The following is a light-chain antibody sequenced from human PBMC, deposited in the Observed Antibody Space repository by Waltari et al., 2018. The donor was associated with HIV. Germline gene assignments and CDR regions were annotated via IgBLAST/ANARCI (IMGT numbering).Light chain of an antibody. J-gene: IGLJ3*02. Sequence: QSALTQPVSVSGSPGVSIPIPCVGPINDIGLFNYVSWYRHQPDTPPQLVIYDVKSRPSGVSSRFSGSKSGNTASLTISGLQTDDEGHYYCSSSSSSGSVLFGGGTKVTV. CDR3: SSSSSSGSVL. V-gene: IGLV2-14*01. CDR2: DVK. CDR1: INDIGLFNY.